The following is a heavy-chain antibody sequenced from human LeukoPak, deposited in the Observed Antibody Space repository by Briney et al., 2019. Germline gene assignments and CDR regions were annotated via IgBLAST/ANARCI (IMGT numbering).Heavy chain of an antibody. CDR3: AREVAAAGTSPFDY. V-gene: IGHV4-4*02. D-gene: IGHD6-13*01. J-gene: IGHJ4*02. CDR2: IYHSGST. Sequence: SGTLSLTCAVSGGSISSSNWWSWVRPPPGKGLEWIGEIYHSGSTNYNPSLKSRVTISVDKSKNQFSLKLSSVTAADTAVYYCAREVAAAGTSPFDYWGQGTLVTVSS. CDR1: GGSISSSNW.